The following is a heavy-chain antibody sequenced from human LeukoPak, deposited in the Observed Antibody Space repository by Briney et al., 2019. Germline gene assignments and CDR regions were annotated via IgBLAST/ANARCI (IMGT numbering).Heavy chain of an antibody. J-gene: IGHJ4*02. V-gene: IGHV4-59*12. CDR1: GGSITDYY. CDR2: IYYSGST. CDR3: ARPGLWFGELLS. D-gene: IGHD3-10*01. Sequence: SETLSLTCTVSGGSITDYYWSWIRQPPGKGLEWIGYIYYSGSTNYNPSLKSRVTISVDTSKNQFSLKLTSVAAADTAVYYCARPGLWFGELLSWGQGTLVAVSS.